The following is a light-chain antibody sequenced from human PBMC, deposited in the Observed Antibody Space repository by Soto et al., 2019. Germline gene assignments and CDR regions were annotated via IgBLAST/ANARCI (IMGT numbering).Light chain of an antibody. J-gene: IGLJ3*02. Sequence: QSVLTQPPSLSAAPGQTVTISCSGGSSNIGSNYVSWYQQVAGTTPKLLIFDNNKRPSGIPDRFSGSKSGTSATLGIAGLQTGDAADYYCATWDSSLSAWLFGGGTQLTVL. CDR1: SSNIGSNY. CDR3: ATWDSSLSAWL. V-gene: IGLV1-51*01. CDR2: DNN.